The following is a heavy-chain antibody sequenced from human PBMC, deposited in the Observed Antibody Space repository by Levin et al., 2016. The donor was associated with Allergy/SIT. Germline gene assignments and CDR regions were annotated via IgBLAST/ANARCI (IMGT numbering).Heavy chain of an antibody. CDR3: ARDPQAFITMVRGVEFTHYGMDV. J-gene: IGHJ6*02. Sequence: WVRQAPGQGLEWMGGIIPIFGTANYAQKFQGRVTITADESTSTAYMELSSLRSEDTAVYYCARDPQAFITMVRGVEFTHYGMDVWGQGTTVTVSS. D-gene: IGHD3-10*01. V-gene: IGHV1-69*01. CDR2: IIPIFGTA.